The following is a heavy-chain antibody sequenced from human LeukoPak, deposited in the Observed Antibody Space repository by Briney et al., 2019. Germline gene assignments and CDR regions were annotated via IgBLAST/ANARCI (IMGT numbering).Heavy chain of an antibody. Sequence: QTLSLTCAVSGGSISSGGYSWSWIRQPPGKGLEWLALIYWDDDERYSPSLKSRLTITKDTSKNQVVLTMTNMDPVDTATYYCAHRPGGPQFDYWGQGTLVTVSS. V-gene: IGHV2-5*08. J-gene: IGHJ4*02. D-gene: IGHD3-10*01. CDR1: GGSISSGGYS. CDR2: IYWDDDE. CDR3: AHRPGGPQFDY.